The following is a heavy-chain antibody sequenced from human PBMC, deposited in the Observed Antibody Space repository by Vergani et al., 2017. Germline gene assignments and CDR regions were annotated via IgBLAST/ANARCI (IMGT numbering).Heavy chain of an antibody. CDR3: ARRGGNPPDAYYYYGMDV. Sequence: EVQLGQSGAAVKKPGESLEISCKGSGYSFSRNWIAWVRERPGQGLEWMGMIYPGDSDTRYSPSFQGQVTISADKSISTAYLQWSSLKASDTAMYYCARRGGNPPDAYYYYGMDVWGQGTTVTVSS. D-gene: IGHD4-23*01. CDR1: GYSFSRNW. J-gene: IGHJ6*02. V-gene: IGHV5-51*03. CDR2: IYPGDSDT.